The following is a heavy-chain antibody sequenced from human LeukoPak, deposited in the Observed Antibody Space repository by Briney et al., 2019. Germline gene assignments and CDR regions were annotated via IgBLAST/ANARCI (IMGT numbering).Heavy chain of an antibody. D-gene: IGHD3-22*01. J-gene: IGHJ3*02. CDR1: GFTFNSYA. Sequence: GSLRLSCAASGFTFNSYAMSWVRQAPGKGLEWVSAISGSGGRTYYADSVKGRFTISRDNPKNTLYLQMNSLRAEDTAVYYCAKCCYDSSGYYFGAFDIWGQGTMVTVSS. CDR2: ISGSGGRT. CDR3: AKCCYDSSGYYFGAFDI. V-gene: IGHV3-23*01.